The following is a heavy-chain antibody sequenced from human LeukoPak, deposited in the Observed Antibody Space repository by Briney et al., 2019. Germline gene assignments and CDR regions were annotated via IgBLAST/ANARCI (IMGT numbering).Heavy chain of an antibody. D-gene: IGHD1-14*01. CDR3: ARDIRGSFDY. J-gene: IGHJ4*02. CDR2: IYYSGST. Sequence: SETLSLTCTVSGGSISSYYWSWIRQPPGKGLEWIGYIYYSGSTNYNPSLKSRVTISVDTSKNQFSLKLSSVTAADTAVYYCARDIRGSFDYWGQGTLVTVSS. V-gene: IGHV4-59*01. CDR1: GGSISSYY.